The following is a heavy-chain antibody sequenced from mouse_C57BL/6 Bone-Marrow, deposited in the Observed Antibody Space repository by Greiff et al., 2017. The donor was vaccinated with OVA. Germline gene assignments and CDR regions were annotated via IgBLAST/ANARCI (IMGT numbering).Heavy chain of an antibody. Sequence: VQLQQSGAELVRPGPSVTLSCKASGYTFTSYWMHWVKQRPGQGLEWIGVIDPSDSYTNYNQQFKGKAILTVDTSSSTAYMQLSSLTSEDSAVDYCAREGTGIFEYWGQGPTLTVSS. D-gene: IGHD3-3*01. CDR1: GYTFTSYW. V-gene: IGHV1-59*01. CDR3: AREGTGIFEY. J-gene: IGHJ2*01. CDR2: IDPSDSYT.